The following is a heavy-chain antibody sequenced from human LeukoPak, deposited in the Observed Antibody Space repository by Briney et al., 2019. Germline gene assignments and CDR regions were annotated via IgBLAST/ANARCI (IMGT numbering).Heavy chain of an antibody. CDR3: ARHFYGDYAFDS. Sequence: HGESLKISCKGSGHSLTVYWITWVHQLPGKGLELMGTIDPSDSSTNYSPSFQGHVTISADKSINSAYLQWSSLKTSDSAIYYCARHFYGDYAFDSWGQGTLVTVSS. J-gene: IGHJ4*02. CDR2: IDPSDSST. D-gene: IGHD4-17*01. V-gene: IGHV5-10-1*01. CDR1: GHSLTVYW.